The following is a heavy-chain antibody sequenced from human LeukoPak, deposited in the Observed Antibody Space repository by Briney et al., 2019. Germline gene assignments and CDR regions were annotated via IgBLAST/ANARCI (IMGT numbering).Heavy chain of an antibody. Sequence: SETLSLTCTVSGGSISRGGYYWSWIRQHPGKGLEWIGYIYYSGSTYYNPSLKSRVTISVDTSKNQFSLKLSSVTAADTAVYYCARESPSWIQLWPPSSWFDPWGQGTLVTVSS. CDR3: ARESPSWIQLWPPSSWFDP. D-gene: IGHD5-18*01. J-gene: IGHJ5*02. CDR1: GGSISRGGYY. V-gene: IGHV4-31*03. CDR2: IYYSGST.